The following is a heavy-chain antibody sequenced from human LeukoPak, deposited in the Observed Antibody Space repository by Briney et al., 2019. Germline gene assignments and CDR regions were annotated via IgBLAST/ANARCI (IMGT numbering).Heavy chain of an antibody. D-gene: IGHD3-16*02. CDR1: GFTFDDYG. CDR3: ARSLSSRFSGPRRPYYFDS. CDR2: INWNGGST. V-gene: IGHV3-20*04. Sequence: PTGGSLRLSCAASGFTFDDYGMSWVRQVPGKGLEWVSGINWNGGSTGNADSVKGRFTISRDNAKNSLYLQMNSLRAEDTAVYYCARSLSSRFSGPRRPYYFDSWGQGTLVTVSS. J-gene: IGHJ4*02.